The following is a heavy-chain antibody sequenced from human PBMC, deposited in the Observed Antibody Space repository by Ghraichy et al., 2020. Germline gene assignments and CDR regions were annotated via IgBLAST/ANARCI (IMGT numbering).Heavy chain of an antibody. V-gene: IGHV3-48*02. CDR1: GFTFSAYS. CDR3: ARGSRVVRFYYYDGMDV. Sequence: LSLTCGGSGFTFSAYSMNWVRQSPGRGLEWVSYITSSSRTKSYADSVKGRFTISRDNAQNSLYLQMNSLRDEDTAVYYCARGSRVVRFYYYDGMDVWGQGTTVTVSS. CDR2: ITSSSRTK. J-gene: IGHJ6*02. D-gene: IGHD4-23*01.